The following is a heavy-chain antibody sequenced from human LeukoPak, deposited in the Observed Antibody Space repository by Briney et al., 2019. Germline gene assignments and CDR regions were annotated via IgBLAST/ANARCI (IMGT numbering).Heavy chain of an antibody. Sequence: PSETLSLTCAVYGGSFSGYYWSWIRQPPGKGLEWIGEINHSGSTNYNPSLKSRVTISVDTSKNQFSLKLSSVTAADTAVFYCARINYYGNSAFDYWGQGTLVTVSS. V-gene: IGHV4-34*01. D-gene: IGHD3-22*01. CDR3: ARINYYGNSAFDY. CDR1: GGSFSGYY. J-gene: IGHJ4*02. CDR2: INHSGST.